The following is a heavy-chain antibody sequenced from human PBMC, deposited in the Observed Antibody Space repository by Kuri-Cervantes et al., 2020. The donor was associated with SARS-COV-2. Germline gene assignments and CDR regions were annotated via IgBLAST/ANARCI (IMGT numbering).Heavy chain of an antibody. V-gene: IGHV3-13*01. CDR2: IGTAGDT. CDR1: GFTFSNAW. J-gene: IGHJ4*02. D-gene: IGHD3-10*01. CDR3: ARSRYYYGSGFFDY. Sequence: GEALKISCAASGFTFSNAWMSWGRQATGKGLEWVSAIGTAGDTYYPGSVKGRFTISRENAKNSLYLQMNSLRAGDTAVYYCARSRYYYGSGFFDYWGQGTPVTVSS.